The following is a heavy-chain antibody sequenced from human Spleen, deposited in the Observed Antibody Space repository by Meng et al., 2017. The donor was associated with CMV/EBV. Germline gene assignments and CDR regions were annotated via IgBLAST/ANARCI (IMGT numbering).Heavy chain of an antibody. CDR2: IYSGGRT. V-gene: IGHV3-53*01. CDR1: GFTVGSNY. D-gene: IGHD1-26*01. Sequence: CAGLGFTVGSNYMGWVSQAAGRGLEWVSVIYSGGRTYYADSVKGRFTISRDNSKNTLYLQMSSLRAEDTAVYYCASEGGSFLVDYWGQGTLVTVSS. CDR3: ASEGGSFLVDY. J-gene: IGHJ4*02.